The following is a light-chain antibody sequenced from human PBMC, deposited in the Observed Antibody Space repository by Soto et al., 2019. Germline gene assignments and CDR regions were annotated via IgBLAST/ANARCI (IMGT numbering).Light chain of an antibody. CDR1: QSISNW. CDR2: KAS. Sequence: DIQMTQSPSTLSVSVGDRVTITCRASQSISNWLAWYQQKPGKAPKLLIFKASTLESGVPSRFSGSGSGTEFTLNISSLQPDDFATYHCQQYDTSPRTFGQGTKVDIK. CDR3: QQYDTSPRT. V-gene: IGKV1-5*03. J-gene: IGKJ1*01.